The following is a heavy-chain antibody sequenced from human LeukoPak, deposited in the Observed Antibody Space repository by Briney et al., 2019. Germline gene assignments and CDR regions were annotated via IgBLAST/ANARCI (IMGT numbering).Heavy chain of an antibody. J-gene: IGHJ4*02. D-gene: IGHD3-22*01. CDR2: IYYSGST. V-gene: IGHV4-39*07. CDR1: GGSISSSSYY. CDR3: ARAGQYYDSSGYSFDY. Sequence: SETLSLTCTVSGGSISSSSYYWGWIRQPPGKGLEGIGRIYYSGSTYYNPSLKSRVTISVDTSKNQFSLKLSSVTAADTAVYYCARAGQYYDSSGYSFDYWGQGTLVTVSS.